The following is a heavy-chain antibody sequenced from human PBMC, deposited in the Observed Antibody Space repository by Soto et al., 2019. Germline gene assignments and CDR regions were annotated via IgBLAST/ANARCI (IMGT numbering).Heavy chain of an antibody. Sequence: QVQLVQSGAEVKKPGSSVKVSCKASGGTFSSYAISWVRQAPGQGLEWMGGIIPIFGTANYAQKFQGRVTITADKSMSTADRELSSLRSEDTAVYYCAGRRSGSYYGPHYYYGMDVWGQGTTVTVSS. V-gene: IGHV1-69*06. CDR2: IIPIFGTA. CDR1: GGTFSSYA. CDR3: AGRRSGSYYGPHYYYGMDV. D-gene: IGHD1-26*01. J-gene: IGHJ6*02.